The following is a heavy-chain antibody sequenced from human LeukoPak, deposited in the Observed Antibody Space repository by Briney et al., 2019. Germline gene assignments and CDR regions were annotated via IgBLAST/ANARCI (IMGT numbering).Heavy chain of an antibody. CDR2: VHLDGRT. CDR1: GGSVSSTNW. D-gene: IGHD6-25*01. J-gene: IGHJ4*02. Sequence: PSETLSLTCGVSGGSVSSTNWWTWIRQPPGKGLEWIGEVHLDGRTNFNPSLKSRLTMSVDLSENHVSLKLTSVTAADTAVYYCAREGGFYRPLDYSGQGTLVTVSS. CDR3: AREGGFYRPLDY. V-gene: IGHV4-4*02.